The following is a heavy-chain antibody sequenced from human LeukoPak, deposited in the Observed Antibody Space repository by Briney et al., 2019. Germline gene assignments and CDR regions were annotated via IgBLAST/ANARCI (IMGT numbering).Heavy chain of an antibody. Sequence: ASVKVSCKASGGTFSSYAISWVRQAPGQGLEWMGRINPNSGGTNYAQKFQGRVTMTRDTSISTAYMELSRLRSDDTAVYYCARDMGGGSYDYWGQGTLVTVSS. CDR2: INPNSGGT. J-gene: IGHJ4*02. V-gene: IGHV1-2*06. CDR3: ARDMGGGSYDY. D-gene: IGHD1-26*01. CDR1: GGTFSSYA.